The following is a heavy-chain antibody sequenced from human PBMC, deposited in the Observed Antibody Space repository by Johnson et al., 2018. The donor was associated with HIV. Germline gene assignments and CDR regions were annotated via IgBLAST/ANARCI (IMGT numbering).Heavy chain of an antibody. CDR2: INWNGGST. Sequence: VQLVESGGGVVRPGGSLRLSCAASGFTFNDYGMNWVRQAPGKGLEWVSGINWNGGSTGYADSVKGRFTISRDNAKNSLYLQMNSLTPEDTALYYCARAVTTASGDAFAIWGQGTMVTVSS. D-gene: IGHD4-17*01. CDR1: GFTFNDYG. J-gene: IGHJ3*02. CDR3: ARAVTTASGDAFAI. V-gene: IGHV3-20*04.